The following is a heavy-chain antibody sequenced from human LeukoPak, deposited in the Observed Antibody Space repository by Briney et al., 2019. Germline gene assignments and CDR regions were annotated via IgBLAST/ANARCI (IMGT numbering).Heavy chain of an antibody. CDR1: GFTFSDYY. CDR3: AKEGGYCSSTSCLGHAFDI. CDR2: ISSSGSTI. Sequence: PGGSLRLSCAASGFTFSDYYMSWIRQAPGKGLEWVSYISSSGSTIYYADSVKGRFTISRDNAKNSLYLQMKRLRAEVSALYYCAKEGGYCSSTSCLGHAFDIWGQGTMVTVSS. J-gene: IGHJ3*02. D-gene: IGHD2-2*03. V-gene: IGHV3-11*01.